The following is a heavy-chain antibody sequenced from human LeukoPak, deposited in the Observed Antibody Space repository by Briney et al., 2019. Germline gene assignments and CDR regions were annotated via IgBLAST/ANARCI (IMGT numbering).Heavy chain of an antibody. V-gene: IGHV1-2*02. CDR1: GYTFTDYY. D-gene: IGHD3-3*01. Sequence: ASVKVSCKASGYTFTDYYMHWVRQAPGQGLEWMGWLNANSGGTNYAQKFQGRVTMTRDTSISTAYMELSRLRSDDTAVYYCARDYYDFWSGYYTGGLGYWGQGTLVTVSS. J-gene: IGHJ4*02. CDR3: ARDYYDFWSGYYTGGLGY. CDR2: LNANSGGT.